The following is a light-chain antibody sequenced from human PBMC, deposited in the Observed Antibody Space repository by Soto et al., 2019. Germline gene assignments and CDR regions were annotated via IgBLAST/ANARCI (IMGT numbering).Light chain of an antibody. CDR1: QSISAW. CDR2: QAS. J-gene: IGKJ1*01. Sequence: DIQMTQSHSILSASVGDRVAITCRASQSISAWVAWYQQKAGKAPKLLIYQASLLESGVPSRFSGSGSGTEFTLTISSLQPVDLATYYCQQYNSSPWTFGQGTKVEIK. V-gene: IGKV1-5*03. CDR3: QQYNSSPWT.